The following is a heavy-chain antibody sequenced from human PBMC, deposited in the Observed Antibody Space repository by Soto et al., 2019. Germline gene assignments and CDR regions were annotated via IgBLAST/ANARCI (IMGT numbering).Heavy chain of an antibody. CDR3: ARDKARLPRDYYYGMAD. Sequence: QVQLVQSGAEVKNPGASVKVSCKASGYTFTSYAMHWVRQAPGQRLEWMGWINAGNGNTKYSQKFQGRVTITRDTLAGTAYMELSSVRSEDTAVYYCARDKARLPRDYYYGMADGGQGSTVTVSS. V-gene: IGHV1-3*01. CDR1: GYTFTSYA. D-gene: IGHD3-16*01. J-gene: IGHJ6*02. CDR2: INAGNGNT.